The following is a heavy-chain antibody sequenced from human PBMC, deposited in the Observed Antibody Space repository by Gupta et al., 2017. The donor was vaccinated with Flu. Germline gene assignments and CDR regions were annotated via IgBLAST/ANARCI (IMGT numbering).Heavy chain of an antibody. Sequence: APGKGLEWVSAISYDGLRTDYTDSVKGRFTISRDNSKNTLHLQMDSLRPEDTAFYYCARSGSSGTPPYYYLDYWGQGALVTVSS. V-gene: IGHV3-30-3*01. D-gene: IGHD6-19*01. CDR2: ISYDGLRT. CDR3: ARSGSSGTPPYYYLDY. J-gene: IGHJ4*02.